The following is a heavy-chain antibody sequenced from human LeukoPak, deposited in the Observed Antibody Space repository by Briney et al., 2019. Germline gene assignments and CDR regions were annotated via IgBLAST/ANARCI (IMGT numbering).Heavy chain of an antibody. Sequence: SETLSLTCTVSGGSISSSTYYWGWIRQPPGKGLEWIGYYLYYSGSTYYNPSLKSRVTISVDTSKNQFSLKLSSVTAADTAVYYCARVIGHGIFGVAALPYCFDYWGQGTLVTVSS. V-gene: IGHV4-39*07. CDR1: GGSISSSTYY. J-gene: IGHJ4*02. CDR2: LYYSGST. CDR3: ARVIGHGIFGVAALPYCFDY. D-gene: IGHD3-3*01.